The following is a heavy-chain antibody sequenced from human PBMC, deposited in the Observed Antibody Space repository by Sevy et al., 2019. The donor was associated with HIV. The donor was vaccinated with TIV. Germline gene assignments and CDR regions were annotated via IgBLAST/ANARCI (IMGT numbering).Heavy chain of an antibody. Sequence: SETLSLTCAVSSYSVGSDNYWGWIRQSPGKGLEWIGIIYRSGTTYYNPSLKSRVTISVDTSKNQFSLKLSSVTASDTAVYFCARALGMATFGQILFESWGQGTLVTVSS. CDR3: ARALGMATFGQILFES. V-gene: IGHV4-38-2*01. D-gene: IGHD5-12*01. J-gene: IGHJ5*01. CDR1: SYSVGSDNY. CDR2: IYRSGTT.